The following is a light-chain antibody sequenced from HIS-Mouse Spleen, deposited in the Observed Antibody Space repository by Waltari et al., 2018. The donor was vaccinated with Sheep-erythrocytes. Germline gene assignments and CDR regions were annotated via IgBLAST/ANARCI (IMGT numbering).Light chain of an antibody. J-gene: IGLJ1*01. CDR2: DVS. Sequence: QSALTEPRSVSGSPGQPVPISCTGTSSDVAGYNSLSWYQQHPGKAPKLMIYDVSKRPSGVPDRFSGSKSGNTASLTISGLQAEDEADYYCCSYAGSYNHVFATGTKVTVL. CDR3: CSYAGSYNHV. V-gene: IGLV2-11*01. CDR1: SSDVAGYNS.